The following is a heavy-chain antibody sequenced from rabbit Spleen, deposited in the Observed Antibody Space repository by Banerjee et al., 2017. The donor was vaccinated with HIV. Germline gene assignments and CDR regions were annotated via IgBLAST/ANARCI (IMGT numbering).Heavy chain of an antibody. CDR2: INAVTGKP. D-gene: IGHD4-1*01. Sequence: QEQLVESGGGLVQPEGSLTLTCKAAGFDFSSNAMCWVRQAPGKGLEWIACINAVTGKPVYANWARGRFTISKTSSTTVTLQLTSLTAADTATYFCVRNSGWGVSYFTLWGPGTLVTVS. J-gene: IGHJ4*01. V-gene: IGHV1S45*01. CDR3: VRNSGWGVSYFTL. CDR1: GFDFSSNA.